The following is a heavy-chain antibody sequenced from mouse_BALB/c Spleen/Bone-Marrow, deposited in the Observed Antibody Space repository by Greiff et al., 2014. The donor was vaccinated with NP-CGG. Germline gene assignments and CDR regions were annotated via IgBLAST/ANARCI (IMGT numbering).Heavy chain of an antibody. CDR1: GFDFSRYW. CDR2: VNPDSGTI. CDR3: ARNGYYGWIAY. D-gene: IGHD2-3*01. Sequence: DVHLVESGGGLVQPGGSLKLSCAASGFDFSRYWMTWVRQAPGKGLEWIGEVNPDSGTINYTPSLKDKFIISRNNAKNTLYLQMSKVRSEDTALYYCARNGYYGWIAYWGQGTLVTVSA. V-gene: IGHV4-1*02. J-gene: IGHJ3*01.